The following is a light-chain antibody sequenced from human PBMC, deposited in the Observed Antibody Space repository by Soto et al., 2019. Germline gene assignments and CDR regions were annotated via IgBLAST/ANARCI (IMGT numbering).Light chain of an antibody. CDR2: GAS. J-gene: IGKJ5*01. CDR1: QSAYSSY. CDR3: QQYGSSPYT. Sequence: PGDRATLSCRSSQSAYSSYLSWYQQKPGQAPRLLIYGASTRATGIPDRFSGTGSGTDFTLTISRLEPEDFAVYYCQQYGSSPYTFGLGTRLEIK. V-gene: IGKV3-20*01.